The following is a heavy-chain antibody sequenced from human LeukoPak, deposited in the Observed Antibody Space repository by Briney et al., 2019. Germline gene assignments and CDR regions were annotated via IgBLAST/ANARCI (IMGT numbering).Heavy chain of an antibody. J-gene: IGHJ4*02. Sequence: ASVKVSCKASGGTFSSYAISWVRQAPGQGLEWMGGIIPIFGTANYAQKFQGRVTITTDESTSTAYMELSSLRSEDTAVYYCARDRPYYYGSGSYDPPYYFDYWGQGTLVTVSS. CDR2: IIPIFGTA. D-gene: IGHD3-10*01. CDR1: GGTFSSYA. V-gene: IGHV1-69*05. CDR3: ARDRPYYYGSGSYDPPYYFDY.